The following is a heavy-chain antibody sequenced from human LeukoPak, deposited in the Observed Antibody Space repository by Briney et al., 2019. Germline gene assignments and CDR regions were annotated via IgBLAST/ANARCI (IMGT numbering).Heavy chain of an antibody. CDR2: INHSGST. CDR3: ARTGGDY. V-gene: IGHV4-34*01. D-gene: IGHD3-10*01. CDR1: GFTFSSYS. Sequence: GSLRLSCAASGFTFSSYSMNWVRQPPGKGLEWIGEINHSGSTNYNPSLKSRVTISVDTSKNQFSLKLSSVTAADTAVYYCARTGGDYWGQGTLVTVSS. J-gene: IGHJ4*02.